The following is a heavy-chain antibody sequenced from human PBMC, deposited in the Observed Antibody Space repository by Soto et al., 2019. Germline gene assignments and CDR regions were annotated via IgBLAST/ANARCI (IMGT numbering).Heavy chain of an antibody. CDR2: IYYSGST. V-gene: IGHV4-39*01. Sequence: PSETLSLTCTVSGGSISSSSYYWGWIRQPPGKGLEWIGSIYYSGSTYYNPSLKSRVTISVDTSKNQFSLKLSSVTAADTAAYYCASFGELLDYNWFDPWGQGTLVTVSS. J-gene: IGHJ5*02. D-gene: IGHD3-10*01. CDR3: ASFGELLDYNWFDP. CDR1: GGSISSSSYY.